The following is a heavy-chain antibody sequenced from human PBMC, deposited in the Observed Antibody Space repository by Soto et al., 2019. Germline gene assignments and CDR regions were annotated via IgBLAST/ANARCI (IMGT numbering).Heavy chain of an antibody. J-gene: IGHJ4*02. Sequence: SETLSLTCTVSGGSISSYYWSWIRQPPGKGLEWIGYIYYSGSTNYNPSLKSRVTISVDTSKNQFSLKLSSVTAADTAVYYCARHGSSSSLSYFDYWGQGTLVTVSS. CDR2: IYYSGST. V-gene: IGHV4-59*08. CDR1: GGSISSYY. CDR3: ARHGSSSSLSYFDY. D-gene: IGHD6-6*01.